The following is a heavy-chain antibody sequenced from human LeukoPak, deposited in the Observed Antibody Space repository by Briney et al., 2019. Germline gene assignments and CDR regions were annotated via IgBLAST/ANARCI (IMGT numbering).Heavy chain of an antibody. D-gene: IGHD3-16*02. CDR2: IKSKTDGGTT. CDR1: GFTFSNAW. Sequence: NSGGSLRLSCAASGFTFSNAWMSWVRQAPGKGLEWVGRIKSKTDGGTTDYAAPVKGRFTISRDDSKNTLYLQMNSLKTEDTAVYYCTTDRYGNAFDIWGQGTMVTVSS. CDR3: TTDRYGNAFDI. J-gene: IGHJ3*02. V-gene: IGHV3-15*01.